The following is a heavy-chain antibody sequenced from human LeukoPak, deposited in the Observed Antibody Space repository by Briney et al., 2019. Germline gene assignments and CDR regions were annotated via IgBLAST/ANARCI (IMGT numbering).Heavy chain of an antibody. Sequence: GGSLRLSCAASGFTFSGSAMHWVRQASGKGLEWVGRIRSKANSYATAYAASVKGRFTISRDDSKNTAYLQMNSLKTEDTAVYYCTSYSTHYGDYVVGYFDYWGQGTLVTVSS. J-gene: IGHJ4*02. CDR2: IRSKANSYAT. V-gene: IGHV3-73*01. D-gene: IGHD4-17*01. CDR1: GFTFSGSA. CDR3: TSYSTHYGDYVVGYFDY.